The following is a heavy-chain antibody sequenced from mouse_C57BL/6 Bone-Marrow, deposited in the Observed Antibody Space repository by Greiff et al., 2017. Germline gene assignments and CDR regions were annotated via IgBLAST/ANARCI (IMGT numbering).Heavy chain of an antibody. CDR3: ARDLGLYAMDY. D-gene: IGHD4-1*01. J-gene: IGHJ4*01. V-gene: IGHV5-4*01. CDR2: ISDGGSYT. Sequence: EVKVVESGGGLVKPGGSLKLSCAASGFTFSSYAMSLVRQTPETRLEWVATISDGGSYTYYPDNVKGRFTISRDNAKNNLYLQMSHLKSEDTAMYYCARDLGLYAMDYWGQGTSVTVSS. CDR1: GFTFSSYA.